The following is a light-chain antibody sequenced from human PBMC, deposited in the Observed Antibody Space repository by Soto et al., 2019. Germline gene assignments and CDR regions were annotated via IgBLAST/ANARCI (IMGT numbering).Light chain of an antibody. J-gene: IGKJ5*01. CDR2: AAS. CDR1: QGISSY. CDR3: QQLNSYPFT. V-gene: IGKV1-9*01. Sequence: DIQLTQSPSFLSASVGDRVTITCRASQGISSYLAWYQQKPGKAPKLLIYAASTLQSGVPSGFSGSGSGTEFTLTISSLQREDFATYYCQQLNSYPFTFGQGTRLEIK.